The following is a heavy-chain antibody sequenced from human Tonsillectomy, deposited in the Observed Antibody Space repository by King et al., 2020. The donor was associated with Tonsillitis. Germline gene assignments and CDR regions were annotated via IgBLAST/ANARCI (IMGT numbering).Heavy chain of an antibody. CDR3: AKVHDYGSASYFNYYYGMDV. CDR2: ISYDGTNK. J-gene: IGHJ6*02. Sequence: VQLVQSGGGVVQPGRSLRLSCAASGFTFSSYGMHWVRQAPGKGLEWVAVISYDGTNKYYADSVKGRFTISRDNSKNTLYLQMNSLRPEDTAVYYCAKVHDYGSASYFNYYYGMDVWGQGTTVTVSS. V-gene: IGHV3-30*18. D-gene: IGHD3-10*01. CDR1: GFTFSSYG.